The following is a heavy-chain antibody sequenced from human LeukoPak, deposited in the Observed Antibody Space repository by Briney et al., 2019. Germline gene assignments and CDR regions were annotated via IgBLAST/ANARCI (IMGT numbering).Heavy chain of an antibody. D-gene: IGHD4-17*01. J-gene: IGHJ4*02. CDR2: IYYSGST. V-gene: IGHV4-31*03. CDR1: GGSISGGGYY. Sequence: ASQTLSLTCTVSGGSISGGGYYWSWIRQHPGKGLEWIGYIYYSGSTYYNPSLKSRVTISVDTSKNQFSLKLSSVTAADTAVYYCARMTTVTITDYWGQGTLVTVSS. CDR3: ARMTTVTITDY.